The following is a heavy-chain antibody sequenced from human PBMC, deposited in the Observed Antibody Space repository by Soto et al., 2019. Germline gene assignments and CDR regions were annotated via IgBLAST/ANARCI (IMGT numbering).Heavy chain of an antibody. Sequence: EVQLLESGGGLVQPGGSLRLSCAASGFTFSSYAMSWVRQAPGKGLEWVSAISGSGGSTYYADSVKARFTISRDNSKNTLYLQMNSLRAEDTAVYYCAKDNYGSGSYSWFDPWGQGTLVTVSS. CDR1: GFTFSSYA. D-gene: IGHD3-10*01. J-gene: IGHJ5*02. CDR3: AKDNYGSGSYSWFDP. CDR2: ISGSGGST. V-gene: IGHV3-23*01.